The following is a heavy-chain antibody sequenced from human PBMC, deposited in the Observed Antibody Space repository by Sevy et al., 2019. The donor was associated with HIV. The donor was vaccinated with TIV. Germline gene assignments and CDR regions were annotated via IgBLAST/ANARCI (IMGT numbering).Heavy chain of an antibody. Sequence: ASVKVSCKVSGYTLTELSMHWVRQAPGKGLEWMGRFDPEDGETIYAQKFQGRVTMTEDPSTDIAYMELSSLRSEDTAVYYCGTTREYYSDSSGYIDYWGQGTLVTVSS. J-gene: IGHJ4*02. CDR3: GTTREYYSDSSGYIDY. CDR1: GYTLTELS. D-gene: IGHD3-22*01. CDR2: FDPEDGET. V-gene: IGHV1-24*01.